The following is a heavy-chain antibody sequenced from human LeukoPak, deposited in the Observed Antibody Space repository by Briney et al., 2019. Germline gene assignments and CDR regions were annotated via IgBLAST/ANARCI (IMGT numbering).Heavy chain of an antibody. CDR1: GFTFSSYG. Sequence: GGSLRLSCAASGFTFSSYGMHWVRQAPGKGLEWVAVISYDGSNKYYADSVKGRFTISRDNSKNTLYLQMNSLRAEDTAVYYCAKDGLRLSNYAYYYYYMDVWGKGTTVTVSS. D-gene: IGHD4-11*01. V-gene: IGHV3-30*18. J-gene: IGHJ6*03. CDR3: AKDGLRLSNYAYYYYYMDV. CDR2: ISYDGSNK.